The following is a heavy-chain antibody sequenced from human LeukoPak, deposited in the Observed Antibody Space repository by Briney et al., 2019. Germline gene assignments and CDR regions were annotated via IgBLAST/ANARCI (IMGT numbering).Heavy chain of an antibody. V-gene: IGHV3-23*01. J-gene: IGHJ4*02. CDR1: GFTFSSYA. CDR2: VDHSFGTT. Sequence: GGSLRLSCAASGFTFSSYAMSWVRLAPGKGLEWVSTVDHSFGTTHYADSVKGRFTISRDDSKNTVSLQMNSLRVEDAALYYCVPLPAGNFPGFDYWGQGTRVTVSS. D-gene: IGHD1-7*01. CDR3: VPLPAGNFPGFDY.